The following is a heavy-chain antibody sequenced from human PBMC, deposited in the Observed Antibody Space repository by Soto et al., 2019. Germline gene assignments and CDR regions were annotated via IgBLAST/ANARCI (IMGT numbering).Heavy chain of an antibody. CDR1: GFTFSSYA. Sequence: GGSLRLSCAASGFTFSSYAMSWVRQAPGKGLEWVSAISGGGGSTIYYTDSVKGRFTISRDNAKKSLYLDRNSLRAEDTAVYFCAGGRGYYDSSGYDFWGQGTPVTVSS. J-gene: IGHJ4*02. V-gene: IGHV3-23*01. D-gene: IGHD3-22*01. CDR3: AGGRGYYDSSGYDF. CDR2: ISGGGGSTI.